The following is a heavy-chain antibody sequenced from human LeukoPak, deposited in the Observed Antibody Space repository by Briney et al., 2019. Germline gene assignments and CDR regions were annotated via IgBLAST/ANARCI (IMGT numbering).Heavy chain of an antibody. V-gene: IGHV4-59*01. CDR2: IYYSGST. CDR3: ATQGSTSYHYYYYYYYMDV. D-gene: IGHD2-2*01. Sequence: SETLSLTCTVSGGSISSYYWSWIRQPPGKGLEWIGYIYYSGSTNYNPSLKSRVTISVDTSKNQFSLKLSSVTAADTAVYYCATQGSTSYHYYYYYYYMDVWGKGTTVTVSS. CDR1: GGSISSYY. J-gene: IGHJ6*03.